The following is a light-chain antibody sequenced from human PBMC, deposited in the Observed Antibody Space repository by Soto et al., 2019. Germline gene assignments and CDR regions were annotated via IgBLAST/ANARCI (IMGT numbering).Light chain of an antibody. CDR3: AAWDDSLNGYV. CDR2: ANN. J-gene: IGLJ1*01. CDR1: SSNIGSNT. Sequence: QAVVTQPPSASGTPGQRVTISCSGSSSNIGSNTVNWYQQLPGTAPKLLIHANNQRPSGVPDRFSGSKSGTSASLAIRWIQSEEADYYCAAWDDSLNGYVFGTGTKVTVL. V-gene: IGLV1-44*01.